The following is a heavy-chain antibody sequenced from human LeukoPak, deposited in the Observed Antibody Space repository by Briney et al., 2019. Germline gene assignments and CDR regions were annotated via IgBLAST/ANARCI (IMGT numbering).Heavy chain of an antibody. Sequence: TGGSLRLSCVASGFTFSIYSMNWVRQAPGKGLEWVSSIGGSSSSLYYAESVKGRFTISRDNARNSLYLQMNSLRAEDTAVYYCAKEAGQDFGALDAFDVWGQGTMVTVSS. V-gene: IGHV3-21*01. D-gene: IGHD4-17*01. CDR2: IGGSSSSL. CDR3: AKEAGQDFGALDAFDV. J-gene: IGHJ3*01. CDR1: GFTFSIYS.